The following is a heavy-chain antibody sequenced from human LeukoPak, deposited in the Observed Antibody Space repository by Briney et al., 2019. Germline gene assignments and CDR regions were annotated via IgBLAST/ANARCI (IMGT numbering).Heavy chain of an antibody. CDR2: IYTSGST. V-gene: IGHV4-4*07. CDR3: ASIAGANLHAFDM. CDR1: GGSIGSYY. J-gene: IGHJ3*02. Sequence: SEALSLTCTVSGGSIGSYYWSWIRQPAGKGLEWIGRIYTSGSTNYNPSLKSRVTMSVDTSKKQLSLKLSSVTAADTAVYYCASIAGANLHAFDMWGQGTMVTVSS. D-gene: IGHD1-26*01.